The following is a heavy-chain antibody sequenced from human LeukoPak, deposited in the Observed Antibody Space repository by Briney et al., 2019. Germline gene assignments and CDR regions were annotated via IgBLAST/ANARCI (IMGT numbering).Heavy chain of an antibody. CDR3: AIRSTRWYFDY. J-gene: IGHJ4*02. CDR2: ISSSGRTI. V-gene: IGHV3-11*01. CDR1: GFTFSSYA. D-gene: IGHD2-2*01. Sequence: PGGSLRLSCAASGFTFSSYAMSWIRQAPGKGLEWVSYISSSGRTIYYADSVKGRFTISRDNAKNSLYLQMNSLRAEDTAVYYCAIRSTRWYFDYWGQGTLVTVSS.